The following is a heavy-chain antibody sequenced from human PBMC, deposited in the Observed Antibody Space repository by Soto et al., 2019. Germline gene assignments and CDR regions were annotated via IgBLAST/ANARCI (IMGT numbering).Heavy chain of an antibody. D-gene: IGHD3-3*01. Sequence: EVQLVESGGGLVKPGGSLRLSCAASGFTFSSYSMNWVRQAPGKGLEWVSSISSSSSYIYYADSVKGRFTSSRDNAKNSLYLQMNSLRAEDTAVYYCARDPRRYYDFWSGTPDYYYGMDVWGQGTTVTVSS. CDR1: GFTFSSYS. CDR3: ARDPRRYYDFWSGTPDYYYGMDV. J-gene: IGHJ6*02. CDR2: ISSSSSYI. V-gene: IGHV3-21*01.